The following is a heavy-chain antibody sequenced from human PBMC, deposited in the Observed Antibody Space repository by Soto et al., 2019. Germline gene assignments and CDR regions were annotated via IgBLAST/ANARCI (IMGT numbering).Heavy chain of an antibody. CDR3: SRLGEDCSSTSCYLGYYYAMDV. J-gene: IGHJ6*02. D-gene: IGHD2-2*01. Sequence: QVQLQESGPGLVKPSQTLSLTCSVSGGSISSGGYYWSWIRQHPGKGLEWIGYIYYSGRTFYNPSLNSRVSISVDTPKNQFSLKLSSVTAADAGVYYCSRLGEDCSSTSCYLGYYYAMDVWGQGTTVTVSS. V-gene: IGHV4-31*03. CDR2: IYYSGRT. CDR1: GGSISSGGYY.